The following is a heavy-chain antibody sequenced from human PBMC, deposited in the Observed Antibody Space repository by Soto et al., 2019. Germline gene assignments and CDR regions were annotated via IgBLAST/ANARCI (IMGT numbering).Heavy chain of an antibody. D-gene: IGHD2-15*01. V-gene: IGHV3-30*18. CDR2: ISYDGSNK. CDR3: AKDRRKVVVAAPFDY. Sequence: QVQLVESGGGVVQPGRSLRLSCAASGFTFSRYGMHWVRQAPGKGLEWVAVISYDGSNKYYEDSVKGRFTISRDNSKNTLYLQMNSRRAEDTAVYYCAKDRRKVVVAAPFDYWGQGTLVTVSS. CDR1: GFTFSRYG. J-gene: IGHJ4*02.